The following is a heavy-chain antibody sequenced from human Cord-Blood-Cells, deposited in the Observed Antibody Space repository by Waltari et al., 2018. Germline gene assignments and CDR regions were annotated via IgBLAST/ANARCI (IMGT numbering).Heavy chain of an antibody. Sequence: EVQLVASGGGLVQPGGSLKLSCAASGFTFSGSAMHWVRQASGKGLEWVGRIRSKANSYATAYAASVKGRFTISRDDSKNTAYLQMNSLKTEDTAVYYCTRHGTNWGYYWGQGTLVTVSS. J-gene: IGHJ4*02. V-gene: IGHV3-73*02. CDR2: IRSKANSYAT. CDR1: GFTFSGSA. D-gene: IGHD7-27*01. CDR3: TRHGTNWGYY.